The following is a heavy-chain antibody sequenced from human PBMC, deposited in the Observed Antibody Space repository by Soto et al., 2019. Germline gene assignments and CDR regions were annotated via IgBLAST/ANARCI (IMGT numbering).Heavy chain of an antibody. CDR2: IYYSGST. V-gene: IGHV4-59*01. Sequence: SETLSLTCTVSGGSISSYYWSWIRQPPGKGLEWIGYIYYSGSTNYNPSLKSRVTISVDTSKNQFSLKLSSVTAADTAVYYCARGGYSGSLNWGQGTLVTVSS. D-gene: IGHD1-26*01. CDR3: ARGGYSGSLN. CDR1: GGSISSYY. J-gene: IGHJ4*02.